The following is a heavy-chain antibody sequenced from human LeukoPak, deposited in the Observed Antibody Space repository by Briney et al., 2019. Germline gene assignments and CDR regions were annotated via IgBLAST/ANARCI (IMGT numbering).Heavy chain of an antibody. Sequence: ASETLSLTCTVSGASLTTYYWTWIRQPAGKGLEWIGRMYISGETNYNPSLKSRVTVSLDTSKNHFSLTLRSVTAADTAVYYCAKDGWIPTLYSGSYYFDYWGQGTLVTVSS. CDR1: GASLTTYY. CDR3: AKDGWIPTLYSGSYYFDY. V-gene: IGHV4-4*07. CDR2: MYISGET. D-gene: IGHD1-26*01. J-gene: IGHJ4*02.